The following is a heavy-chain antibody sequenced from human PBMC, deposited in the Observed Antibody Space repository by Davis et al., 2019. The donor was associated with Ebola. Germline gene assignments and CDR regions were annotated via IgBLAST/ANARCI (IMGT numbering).Heavy chain of an antibody. D-gene: IGHD3-22*01. CDR3: AKNLRDYYDSSGYYPDAFDI. CDR1: GFTFSSYG. CDR2: VWYDGSNK. Sequence: GESLKISCAASGFTFSSYGMHWVRQAPGKGLEWVAVVWYDGSNKYYADSVKGRFTISRGNSKNTLYLQMNSLRADDTAVYYCAKNLRDYYDSSGYYPDAFDIWGQGTMVTVSS. V-gene: IGHV3-33*06. J-gene: IGHJ3*02.